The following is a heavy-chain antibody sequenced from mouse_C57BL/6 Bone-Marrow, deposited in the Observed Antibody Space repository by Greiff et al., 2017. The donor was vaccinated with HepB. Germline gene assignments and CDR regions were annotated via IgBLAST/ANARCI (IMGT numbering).Heavy chain of an antibody. Sequence: VQLQQPGAELVKPGASVKMSCKASGYTFTSYWITWVKQRPGQGLEWIGDIYPGSGSTNYNEKFKSKATLTVDKSSSTAYMQLSSLTSEDSAVYYCAVLLSWFAYWGQGTLVTVSA. V-gene: IGHV1-55*01. CDR2: IYPGSGST. CDR1: GYTFTSYW. J-gene: IGHJ3*01. D-gene: IGHD1-1*01. CDR3: AVLLSWFAY.